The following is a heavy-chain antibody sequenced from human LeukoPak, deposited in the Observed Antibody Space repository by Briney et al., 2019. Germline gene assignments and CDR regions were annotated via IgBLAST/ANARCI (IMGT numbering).Heavy chain of an antibody. V-gene: IGHV4-61*02. CDR3: ARDLVVPAAISWFXX. D-gene: IGHD2-2*02. CDR2: IYTSGST. CDR1: GGSISSGSYY. Sequence: PSETLSLTCTVSGGSISSGSYYWSWIRQPAGKGLEWIGRIYTSGSTNYNPSLKSRVTILVDTSKNQFSLKLSSVTAADTAVYYCARDLVVPAAISWFXXWGQXXLVT. J-gene: IGHJ5*02.